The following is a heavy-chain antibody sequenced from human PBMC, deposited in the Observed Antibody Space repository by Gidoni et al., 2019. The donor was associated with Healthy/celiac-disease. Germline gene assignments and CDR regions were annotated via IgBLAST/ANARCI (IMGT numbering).Heavy chain of an antibody. Sequence: QVQLQQWGAGLLKPSETLSLTCAVYGGSFSGYYWSWLRQPPGKGLEWIGEINHSGSTNYNPSLKSRVTIAVDTSKNQFSLKLSSVTAADTAVYYCARDSTYYDFWSGYYGPRAPAQFDYWGQGTLVTVSS. J-gene: IGHJ4*02. CDR2: INHSGST. CDR3: ARDSTYYDFWSGYYGPRAPAQFDY. V-gene: IGHV4-34*01. D-gene: IGHD3-3*01. CDR1: GGSFSGYY.